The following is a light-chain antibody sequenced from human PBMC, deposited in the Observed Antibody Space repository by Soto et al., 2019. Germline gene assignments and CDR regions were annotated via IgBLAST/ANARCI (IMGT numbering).Light chain of an antibody. Sequence: QSALTQPPSASGSPGQSVTIPCTGTYSDIGAYNYVSWYQQRPGEAPKLIIYEVSKRPSGVSDRIFGSKSGNTASLTVSGLQADDEANYYCSSFKGTSSLVFGTGTKLTVL. CDR3: SSFKGTSSLV. CDR2: EVS. J-gene: IGLJ1*01. CDR1: YSDIGAYNY. V-gene: IGLV2-8*01.